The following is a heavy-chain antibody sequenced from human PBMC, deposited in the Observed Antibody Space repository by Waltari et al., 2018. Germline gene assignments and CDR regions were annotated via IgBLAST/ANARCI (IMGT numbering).Heavy chain of an antibody. V-gene: IGHV1-69*01. CDR1: GGTFSSYA. CDR3: ARERADYYDSSGYYYSFDY. Sequence: QVQLVQSGAEVKKPGSSVKVSCKASGGTFSSYAISWVRQAPGQGLEWMGGIIPIFGTANYAQKVQGRVTITADESTSTAYMELSSLRSEDTAVYYCARERADYYDSSGYYYSFDYWGQGTLVTVSS. CDR2: IIPIFGTA. D-gene: IGHD3-22*01. J-gene: IGHJ4*02.